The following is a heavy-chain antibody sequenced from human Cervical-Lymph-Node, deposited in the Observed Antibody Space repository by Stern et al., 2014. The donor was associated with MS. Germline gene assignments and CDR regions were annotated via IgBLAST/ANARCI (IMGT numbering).Heavy chain of an antibody. CDR2: ISYDANLK. J-gene: IGHJ4*02. V-gene: IGHV3-30*03. CDR1: GFSFRTYG. CDR3: ARGGGYNSAWAFDY. D-gene: IGHD6-19*01. Sequence: QLVQSGGGVVQPGGSLRLPCVASGFSFRTYGMHWVRQAPGRGLEWLAIISYDANLKYYADSVEGRFTISRDNSKNTLYLQMTNLTTEDSALYYCARGGGYNSAWAFDYWGQGTLVTVSS.